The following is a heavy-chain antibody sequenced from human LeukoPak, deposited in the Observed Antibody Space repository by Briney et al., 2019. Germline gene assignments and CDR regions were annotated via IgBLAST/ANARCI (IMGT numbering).Heavy chain of an antibody. CDR2: INPNSGGT. Sequence: ASVKVSCKASVYTFTGYYMHWVRQAPGQGLEWMGWINPNSGGTNYAQKSQGRVTMTRDTSIRTIYMELSRLRSDDTAVYYCARDAGVSMVRPGGDFDIWGQGTMVTVSS. CDR3: ARDAGVSMVRPGGDFDI. CDR1: VYTFTGYY. J-gene: IGHJ3*02. D-gene: IGHD3-10*01. V-gene: IGHV1-2*02.